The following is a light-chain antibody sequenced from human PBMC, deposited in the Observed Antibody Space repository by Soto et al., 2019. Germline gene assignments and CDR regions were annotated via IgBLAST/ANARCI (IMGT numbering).Light chain of an antibody. V-gene: IGKV3-20*01. Sequence: EVVLTQSPGTLSLSPGERATLSCRASRDVSSSYLAWYQQKPGQAPRLLISGAFTRATGIPDRFSGSGSGTDFTLTISSLQPDDFATYYCQQYNSYFWTFGQGTKVEIK. J-gene: IGKJ1*01. CDR2: GAF. CDR3: QQYNSYFWT. CDR1: RDVSSSY.